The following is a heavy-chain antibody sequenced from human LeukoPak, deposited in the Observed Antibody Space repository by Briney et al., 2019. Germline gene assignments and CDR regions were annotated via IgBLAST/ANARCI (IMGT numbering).Heavy chain of an antibody. CDR1: GLTFSNYW. J-gene: IGHJ4*02. Sequence: GGSLRISCVVSGLTFSNYWMIWVRQAPGKGLESVAIIKEDGSAKYYLDSVKGRFTISRDNAKNSLYLEMNSLRAEDTAVYYCARDYWRSIDHWGQGTLVTVSS. CDR2: IKEDGSAK. V-gene: IGHV3-7*01. D-gene: IGHD1-1*01. CDR3: ARDYWRSIDH.